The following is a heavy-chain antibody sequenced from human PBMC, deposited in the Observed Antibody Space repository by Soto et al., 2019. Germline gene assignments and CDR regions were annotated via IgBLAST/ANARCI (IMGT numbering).Heavy chain of an antibody. J-gene: IGHJ6*02. V-gene: IGHV1-8*01. CDR2: MSPNNGAT. Sequence: QVQLVQSGAEVTKPGASVKVSCKASGYTFTTYDINWVRQATGQGLEWLGWMSPNNGATGYAQKLQGRVTMTTDTSTTTVYMELSSLRAEDTAMYYCARGVDAGVDVWGQGTTVTVSS. CDR1: GYTFTTYD. CDR3: ARGVDAGVDV. D-gene: IGHD1-1*01.